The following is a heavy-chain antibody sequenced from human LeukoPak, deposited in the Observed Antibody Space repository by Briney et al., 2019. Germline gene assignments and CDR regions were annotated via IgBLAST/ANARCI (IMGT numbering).Heavy chain of an antibody. D-gene: IGHD6-13*01. V-gene: IGHV3-7*03. Sequence: GGSLRLSCAASGFTFSSYWMSWVRQAPGKGLEWVANIKQDGSEKYYVDSVKGRFTISRDNSKNSLYLQMNSLRTEDTALYYCAKQQLVGGPHWFDPWGQGTLVTVSS. CDR3: AKQQLVGGPHWFDP. CDR1: GFTFSSYW. J-gene: IGHJ5*02. CDR2: IKQDGSEK.